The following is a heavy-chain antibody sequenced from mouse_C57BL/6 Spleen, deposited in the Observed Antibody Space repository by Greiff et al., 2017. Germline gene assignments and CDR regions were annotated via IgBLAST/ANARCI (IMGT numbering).Heavy chain of an antibody. CDR3: ARGGDRFDY. Sequence: EVKLVESGPGLVKPSQSLSLTCSVTGYSITSGYYWNWIRQFPGNKLEWMGYISYDGSNNSNPSLKNRISITRDTSKNQFFLKLNSVTTEDTATYYCARGGDRFDYWGQGTTLTVSS. J-gene: IGHJ2*01. CDR2: ISYDGSN. CDR1: GYSITSGYY. V-gene: IGHV3-6*01. D-gene: IGHD3-2*01.